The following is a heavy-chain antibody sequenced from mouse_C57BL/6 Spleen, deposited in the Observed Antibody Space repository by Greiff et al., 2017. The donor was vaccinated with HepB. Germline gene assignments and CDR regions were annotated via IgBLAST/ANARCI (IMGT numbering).Heavy chain of an antibody. CDR3: ARSGYGGSWFAY. V-gene: IGHV1-64*01. J-gene: IGHJ3*01. Sequence: QVQLQQPGAELVKPGASVKLSCKASGYTFTSYWMHWVKQRPGQGLEWIGMIHPNSGSTNYNEKFKSKATLTVDKSSSTAYMQLSSLTSEDSAVYYCARSGYGGSWFAYWGQGTLVTVSA. CDR1: GYTFTSYW. CDR2: IHPNSGST. D-gene: IGHD3-2*02.